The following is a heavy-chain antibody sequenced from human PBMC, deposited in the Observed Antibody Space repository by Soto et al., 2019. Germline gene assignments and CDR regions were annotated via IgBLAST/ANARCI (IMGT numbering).Heavy chain of an antibody. V-gene: IGHV2-5*02. D-gene: IGHD6-13*01. CDR1: GFSLSTSGVG. Sequence: QITLKESGPTLVKPTQTLTLTCTFSGFSLSTSGVGVGWIRQPPGKALEWLALIYWDDDKRYSPSLKSRLTITKDTSKNQVVLTMTNMDPLDTATYYCAHSRYSSSWYVYRANWFDPWGQGTLVTVSS. CDR3: AHSRYSSSWYVYRANWFDP. J-gene: IGHJ5*02. CDR2: IYWDDDK.